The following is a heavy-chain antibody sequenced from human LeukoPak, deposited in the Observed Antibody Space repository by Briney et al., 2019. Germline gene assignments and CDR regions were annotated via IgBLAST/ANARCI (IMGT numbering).Heavy chain of an antibody. CDR2: INPNSGGT. CDR1: GYTFTGYY. D-gene: IGHD3-22*01. CDR3: ARVRYREYYYDSSGYGGFDY. J-gene: IGHJ4*02. Sequence: GASVKVSCKASGYTFTGYYMHWVRQAPGQGLEWMGWINPNSGGTNYAQKFQGRVTMTRDTSISTAYMELSRLRSDDTAVYYCARVRYREYYYDSSGYGGFDYWGQGTLVTVSS. V-gene: IGHV1-2*02.